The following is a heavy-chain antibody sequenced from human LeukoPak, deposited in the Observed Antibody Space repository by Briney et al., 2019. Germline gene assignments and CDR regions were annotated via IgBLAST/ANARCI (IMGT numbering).Heavy chain of an antibody. D-gene: IGHD6-19*01. V-gene: IGHV1-18*01. CDR2: ISPQKGNT. J-gene: IGHJ4*02. Sequence: ASLKVFCQATGYNFSIYGITWVRQAPGQGLEWLGWISPQKGNTYSARSLQGRVTLTTDTSTNTAYLDLRSLTSADTALYYCARAGVHVAVAGTADHWGPGTLITVSS. CDR1: GYNFSIYG. CDR3: ARAGVHVAVAGTADH.